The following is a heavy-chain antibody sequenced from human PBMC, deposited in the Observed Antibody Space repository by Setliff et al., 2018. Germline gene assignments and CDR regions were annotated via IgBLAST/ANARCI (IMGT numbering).Heavy chain of an antibody. J-gene: IGHJ6*03. CDR1: GGSISSSNYY. CDR2: IYHRGGT. D-gene: IGHD6-13*01. Sequence: SETLSLTCTVSGGSISSSNYYWGWIRQPPGKGLEWIGSIYHRGGTYYSPSLKSRVTMSIDTSKNQFSLNLNSVTAADTAVYYCARQPYSTTYYYYYYYMDVWGKGTTVTVSS. V-gene: IGHV4-39*01. CDR3: ARQPYSTTYYYYYYYMDV.